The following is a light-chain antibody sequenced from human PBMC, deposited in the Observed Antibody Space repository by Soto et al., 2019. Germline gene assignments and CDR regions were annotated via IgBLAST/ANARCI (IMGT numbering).Light chain of an antibody. J-gene: IGLJ2*01. Sequence: QSVLTQPPSVSGSPGQRVTISCTGSSSNIGAGYDVHWYQQLPGTAPKLLIYGNSNRPSGVPDRFSGSKSGTSASLAITGRQAEDEADYYCQSSDRSLSVVFGGGTKLTVL. CDR3: QSSDRSLSVV. V-gene: IGLV1-40*01. CDR2: GNS. CDR1: SSNIGAGYD.